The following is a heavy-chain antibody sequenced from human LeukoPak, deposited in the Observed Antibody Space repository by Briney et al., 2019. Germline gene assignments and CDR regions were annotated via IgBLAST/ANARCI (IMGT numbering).Heavy chain of an antibody. Sequence: PSETLSLTCTVSGGSISSYYWSWLRQPAGKGLEWIGRIYASGNTDYNPSLTSRVTMSIDTSKSQFSLRLTSVTAADTAVYYCARDYYGSSGYSLFALWGQGTLVTVSS. CDR2: IYASGNT. CDR1: GGSISSYY. V-gene: IGHV4-4*07. CDR3: ARDYYGSSGYSLFAL. D-gene: IGHD3-22*01. J-gene: IGHJ5*02.